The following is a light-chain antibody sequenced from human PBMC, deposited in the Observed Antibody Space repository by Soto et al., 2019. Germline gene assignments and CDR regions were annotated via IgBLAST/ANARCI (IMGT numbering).Light chain of an antibody. CDR1: SSDVGGYNY. CDR2: DVN. Sequence: QSALTQPRSVSESPGQSVTISCTGTSSDVGGYNYVSWYQHHPGKAPKLMIYDVNKRPSGVPDRFYGSKSGNTASLSISGLQAADESDYYCCSYADNYTLAFGGGTKLTVL. J-gene: IGLJ2*01. V-gene: IGLV2-11*01. CDR3: CSYADNYTLA.